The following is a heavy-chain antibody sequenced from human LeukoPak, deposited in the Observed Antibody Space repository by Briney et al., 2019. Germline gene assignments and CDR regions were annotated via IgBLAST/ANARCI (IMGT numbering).Heavy chain of an antibody. V-gene: IGHV1-18*04. CDR1: GYTFIDYY. CDR2: VSAYNGNT. CDR3: AREADSYYYGSGSYSY. Sequence: ASVKVFCKASGYTFIDYYIHWVRQGPGQRLEWMGWVSAYNGNTNYAQKLRGRVTMTTDTSTSTAYMELRSLRSDDTAVYYCAREADSYYYGSGSYSYWGQGTLVTVSS. D-gene: IGHD3-10*01. J-gene: IGHJ4*02.